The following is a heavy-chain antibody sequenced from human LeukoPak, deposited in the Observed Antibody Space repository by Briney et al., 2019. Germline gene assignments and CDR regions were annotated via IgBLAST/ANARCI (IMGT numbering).Heavy chain of an antibody. CDR1: GGTFSSYA. V-gene: IGHV1-69*13. Sequence: VASVKVSCKASGGTFSSYAISWVRQAPGQGLEWMGGIIPIFGTANYAQKFQGRVMITADESTSTAYMELSSLRSEDTAVYYCARDRYYYDSSGYPRRTNYFDYWGQGTLVTVSS. CDR3: ARDRYYYDSSGYPRRTNYFDY. CDR2: IIPIFGTA. J-gene: IGHJ4*02. D-gene: IGHD3-22*01.